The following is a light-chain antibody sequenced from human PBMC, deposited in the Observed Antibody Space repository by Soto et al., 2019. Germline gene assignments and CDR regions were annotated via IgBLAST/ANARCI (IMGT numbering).Light chain of an antibody. CDR3: QQYGSSPPYT. CDR1: QSVPSRY. V-gene: IGKV3-20*01. Sequence: EIVLTQSPGTLSLSPGERATLSCRASQSVPSRYLAWYQQKPGQAPRLLIYGASSRATGIPDRFSGSGSGTDFTLTISRLEPEEFAVYYCQQYGSSPPYTFGQGTKLEIK. CDR2: GAS. J-gene: IGKJ2*01.